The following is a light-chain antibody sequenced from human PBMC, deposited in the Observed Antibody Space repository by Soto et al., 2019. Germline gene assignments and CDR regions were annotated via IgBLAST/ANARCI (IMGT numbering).Light chain of an antibody. Sequence: QSALTQPPSASGSPGQSVTISCTGTSSDVGGYNYVSWYQQCSGKAPKLMIYEVNRRPSGVPDRFSGSKSGNTASLTVSGLQAEDEADYYCSSYAGTNVVFGGGTKLTVL. CDR1: SSDVGGYNY. CDR3: SSYAGTNVV. CDR2: EVN. V-gene: IGLV2-8*01. J-gene: IGLJ2*01.